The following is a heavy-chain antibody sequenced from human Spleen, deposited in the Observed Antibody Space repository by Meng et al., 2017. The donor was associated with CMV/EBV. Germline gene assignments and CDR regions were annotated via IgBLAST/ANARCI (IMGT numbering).Heavy chain of an antibody. Sequence: SCKASGYTFTSYYMQWGRQAPGQGLEWMGIINPSGGSTSYAQKFQGRVTMTRDTSTSTVYMELSSLRSEDTAVYYCARCRSQDYFDYWGQGTLVTVSS. CDR2: INPSGGST. V-gene: IGHV1-46*01. D-gene: IGHD3-10*01. J-gene: IGHJ4*02. CDR3: ARCRSQDYFDY. CDR1: GYTFTSYY.